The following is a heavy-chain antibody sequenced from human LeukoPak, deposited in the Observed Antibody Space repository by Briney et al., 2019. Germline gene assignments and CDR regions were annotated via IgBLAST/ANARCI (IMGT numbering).Heavy chain of an antibody. V-gene: IGHV4-39*01. CDR1: GGSINSSSYY. CDR3: ARRSSSGNY. J-gene: IGHJ4*02. Sequence: SETLSLTCTVSGGSINSSSYYWGWIRQPPGKGLEWIGSISYSGSTYYNPSFKSRVTISVDTSKNQFSLKLSSVTAADTAVYYCARRSSSGNYWGQGTLVTVSS. CDR2: ISYSGST. D-gene: IGHD6-6*01.